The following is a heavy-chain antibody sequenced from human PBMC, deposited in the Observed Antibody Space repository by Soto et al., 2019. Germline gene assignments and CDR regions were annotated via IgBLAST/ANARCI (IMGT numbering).Heavy chain of an antibody. CDR1: GGSFSGYC. Sequence: PSETLSLTCAVYGGSFSGYCWSWIRQPPGKGLEWIGEINHSGSTNYNPSLKSRVTISVDTSKNQFSLKLSSVTAADTAVYYCARPGAGARDYWGQGTLVTVS. CDR3: ARPGAGARDY. J-gene: IGHJ4*02. D-gene: IGHD1-26*01. CDR2: INHSGST. V-gene: IGHV4-34*01.